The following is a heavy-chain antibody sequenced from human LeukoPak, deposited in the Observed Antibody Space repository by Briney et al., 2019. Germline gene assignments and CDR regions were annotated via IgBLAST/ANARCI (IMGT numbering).Heavy chain of an antibody. D-gene: IGHD6-19*01. Sequence: PGGSLGLSCAASGFTFNTYWMSWVRQAPGKGLEWVANIKQDGSEKYYADSVKGRFTISRDNSKNTLYLQMNSLRAEDTAVYYCARGTRSGWYGGYYFDYWGQGTLVTVSS. CDR2: IKQDGSEK. J-gene: IGHJ4*02. V-gene: IGHV3-7*01. CDR3: ARGTRSGWYGGYYFDY. CDR1: GFTFNTYW.